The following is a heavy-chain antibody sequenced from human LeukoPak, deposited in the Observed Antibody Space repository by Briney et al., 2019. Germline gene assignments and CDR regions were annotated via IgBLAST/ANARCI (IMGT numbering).Heavy chain of an antibody. J-gene: IGHJ3*02. CDR3: ARDAAMVTFGAFDI. V-gene: IGHV4-34*01. CDR2: INHSGST. D-gene: IGHD3-16*01. CDR1: GGSFSGYY. Sequence: PSETLSLTCAVYGGSFSGYYWSWIRQPPGKGLEWIGEINHSGSTNYNPSLKSRVTISVDTSKNQFSLKLSSVTAADTAVYYCARDAAMVTFGAFDIWGQGTMVTVSS.